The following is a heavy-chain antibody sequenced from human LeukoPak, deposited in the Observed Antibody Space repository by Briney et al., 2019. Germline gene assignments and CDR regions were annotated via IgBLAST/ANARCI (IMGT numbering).Heavy chain of an antibody. D-gene: IGHD3-22*01. CDR2: ISGSGGST. CDR3: AKDYDSSGYPFDY. V-gene: IGHV3-23*01. CDR1: RFTFSRYA. Sequence: GVSLRLSCAASRFTFSRYAMSWVPQAPGKGREWVSAISGSGGSTYYADYVKGRFTISRDNSKNTLYLQMNSLRAEDTAVYYCAKDYDSSGYPFDYWGQGTLVTVSS. J-gene: IGHJ4*02.